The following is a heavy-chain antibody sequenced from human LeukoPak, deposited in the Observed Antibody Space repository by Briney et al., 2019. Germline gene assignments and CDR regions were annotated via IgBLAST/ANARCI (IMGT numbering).Heavy chain of an antibody. CDR3: ARHYPGGDYFIDY. Sequence: LGASLQISCQGSGSSFTSYWIGWVRQLPGKGLEGVGIIYPDDSDTRDSPSFQDQVIISADKSISTAYLQWSSLKASDTAMYYCARHYPGGDYFIDYWGQGTLVTVSS. D-gene: IGHD4-17*01. CDR1: GSSFTSYW. V-gene: IGHV5-51*01. J-gene: IGHJ4*02. CDR2: IYPDDSDT.